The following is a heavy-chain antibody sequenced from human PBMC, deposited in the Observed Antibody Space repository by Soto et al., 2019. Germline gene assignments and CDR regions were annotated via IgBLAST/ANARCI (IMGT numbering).Heavy chain of an antibody. CDR1: GGSFSSYY. Sequence: LSDTLSLTGTASGGSFSSYYRSRIRHPPGKGLEWIGYIYYSGSTNYNPSLKSRVTISVDTSKNQFSLKLSSVTAADTAVYYCARVVVPAAIGWFDPWGQGTLVTVSS. V-gene: IGHV4-59*01. D-gene: IGHD2-2*01. J-gene: IGHJ5*02. CDR3: ARVVVPAAIGWFDP. CDR2: IYYSGST.